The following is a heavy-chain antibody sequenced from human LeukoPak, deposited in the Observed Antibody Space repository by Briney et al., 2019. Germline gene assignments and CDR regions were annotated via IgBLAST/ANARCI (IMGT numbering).Heavy chain of an antibody. J-gene: IGHJ4*02. CDR3: AREWLRWDSFDY. CDR1: GFTFSDYY. V-gene: IGHV3-11*01. CDR2: ISSSGSTI. D-gene: IGHD5-12*01. Sequence: GGSLRLSCAASGFTFSDYYMSWIRQAPGKGREWVSYISSSGSTIYYADSVKGRFTISRDNAKNSLYLQMNSLRAEDTAVYYCAREWLRWDSFDYWGQGTLVTVSS.